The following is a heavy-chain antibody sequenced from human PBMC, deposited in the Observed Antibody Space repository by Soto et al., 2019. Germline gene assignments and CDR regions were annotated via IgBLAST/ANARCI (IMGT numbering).Heavy chain of an antibody. CDR3: ARRRSSGWDYVNDPFDI. Sequence: VQLVQSGAEVRKPGASGKLSCKASGYTFTRYGLTWVRQAPGQGLEWLGWISVHNVKTRNAQKLQGRVSMTTETSANTVFLELRTLRADDTALYFCARRRSSGWDYVNDPFDIWGQGTLITVSS. V-gene: IGHV1-18*01. CDR2: ISVHNVKT. D-gene: IGHD6-25*01. CDR1: GYTFTRYG. J-gene: IGHJ3*02.